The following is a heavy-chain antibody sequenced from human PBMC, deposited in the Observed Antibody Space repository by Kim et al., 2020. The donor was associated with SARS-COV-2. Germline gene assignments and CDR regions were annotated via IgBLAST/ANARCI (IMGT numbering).Heavy chain of an antibody. D-gene: IGHD3-16*01. CDR2: LSFDGSNK. J-gene: IGHJ2*01. Sequence: GGSLRLSCEASGFTFSRYAIHWVRQAPGKGLKWLTVLSFDGSNKYYAESVRGRFTISRDNSRNTVSLQMNSLTVEDSGVYYCVRDREDLGTPRWYFDFWGRGTLVTVSS. CDR1: GFTFSRYA. V-gene: IGHV3-30*04. CDR3: VRDREDLGTPRWYFDF.